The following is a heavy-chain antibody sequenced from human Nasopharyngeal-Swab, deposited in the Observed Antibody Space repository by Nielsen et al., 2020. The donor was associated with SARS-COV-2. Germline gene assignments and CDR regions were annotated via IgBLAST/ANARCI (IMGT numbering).Heavy chain of an antibody. V-gene: IGHV3-7*03. CDR2: TNEDGSVK. J-gene: IGHJ4*02. CDR1: GFTFSRYW. Sequence: GESLKISCAASGFTFSRYWMSWVRQAPGMGLEWVAITNEDGSVKYYVDSVKGRFTISRDNAKNSLYLQMNSLLAEDTAVFYCVGRRGDYWVQGTLVTVSS. CDR3: VGRRGDY. D-gene: IGHD3-16*01.